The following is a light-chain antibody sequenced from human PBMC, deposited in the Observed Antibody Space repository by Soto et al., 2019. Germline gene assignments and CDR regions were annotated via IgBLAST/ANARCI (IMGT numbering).Light chain of an antibody. CDR2: EVS. CDR1: SSDVGGYNY. J-gene: IGLJ3*02. Sequence: SALTQPPSASGSPGQSVTISCTGTSSDVGGYNYVSWYQQHPGKAPKLMIYEVSKRPSGVPDRFSGSKSGNTASLTGSGLKSEDEADYYCSSYAGSNNRVFGGGTKLTVL. CDR3: SSYAGSNNRV. V-gene: IGLV2-8*01.